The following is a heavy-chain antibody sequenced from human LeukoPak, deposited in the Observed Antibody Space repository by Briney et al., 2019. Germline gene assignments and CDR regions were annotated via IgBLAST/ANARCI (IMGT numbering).Heavy chain of an antibody. CDR3: ARGDVLRYFELSY. CDR1: GGTFSSYT. Sequence: GASVKVSCKASGGTFSSYTISWVRQAPGQGLEWMGRIIPILGIANYAQKFQGRVTITADKSTSTAYMELSSLRSEDTAVYYCARGDVLRYFELSYWGQGTLVTVSS. CDR2: IIPILGIA. V-gene: IGHV1-69*02. J-gene: IGHJ4*02. D-gene: IGHD3-9*01.